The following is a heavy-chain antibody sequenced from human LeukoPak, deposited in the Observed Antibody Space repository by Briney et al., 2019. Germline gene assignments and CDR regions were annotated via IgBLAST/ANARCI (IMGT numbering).Heavy chain of an antibody. CDR2: VKNRGDGMAT. CDR3: ANFLNDNDY. J-gene: IGHJ4*02. D-gene: IGHD3-9*01. Sequence: GGSLRLSCVLSTFTKAWMNWVRQAPGKGLEWVGRVKNRGDGMATDYAAPVKGRFIISRDDSKKTVYLQMDSLRAEDTAVYYCANFLNDNDYWGQGTLVTVSS. CDR1: TFTKAW. V-gene: IGHV3-15*07.